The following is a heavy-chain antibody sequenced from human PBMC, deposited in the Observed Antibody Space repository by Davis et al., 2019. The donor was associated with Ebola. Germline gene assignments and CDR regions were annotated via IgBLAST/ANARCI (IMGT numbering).Heavy chain of an antibody. CDR3: ARDIGSSAYYDFWSGYHKNNYGMDV. J-gene: IGHJ6*02. CDR2: IIPIFGTA. Sequence: SVKVSCKASGGTFSSYAISWVRQAPGQGLEWMGGIIPIFGTANYAQKFQGRVTITADESTSPAYMELRSLRSDDTAVYYCARDIGSSAYYDFWSGYHKNNYGMDVWGQGTTVTVSS. V-gene: IGHV1-69*13. D-gene: IGHD3-3*01. CDR1: GGTFSSYA.